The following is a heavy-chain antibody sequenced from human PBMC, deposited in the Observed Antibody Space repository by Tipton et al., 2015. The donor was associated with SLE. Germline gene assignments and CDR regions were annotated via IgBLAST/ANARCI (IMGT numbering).Heavy chain of an antibody. CDR2: ISYDGSNK. D-gene: IGHD6-19*01. V-gene: IGHV3-30*03. J-gene: IGHJ4*02. CDR1: GFTFSSYG. Sequence: SLRLSCAASGFTFSSYGMHWVRQAPGKGLEWVAVISYDGSNKYYADSVKGRFTISRDNSKNTLYLQMNSLRAEDTAVYYCAREPSIAVAVPDYWGQGTLVTVSS. CDR3: AREPSIAVAVPDY.